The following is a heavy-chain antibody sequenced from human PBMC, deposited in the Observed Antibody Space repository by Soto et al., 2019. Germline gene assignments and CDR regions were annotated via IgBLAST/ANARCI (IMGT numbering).Heavy chain of an antibody. Sequence: GESLKISCNGSGYSFTSYWIGWVRQMPGKGLEWMGIIYPGDSDTRYSPSFQGQVTISADKSISTAYLQWSSLKASDTAMYYCARFMVVVPAANDAFDIWGQGTMVTV. CDR1: GYSFTSYW. V-gene: IGHV5-51*01. D-gene: IGHD2-2*01. CDR2: IYPGDSDT. CDR3: ARFMVVVPAANDAFDI. J-gene: IGHJ3*02.